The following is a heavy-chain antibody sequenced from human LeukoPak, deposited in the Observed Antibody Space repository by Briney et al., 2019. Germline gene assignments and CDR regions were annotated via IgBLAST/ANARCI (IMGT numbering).Heavy chain of an antibody. CDR3: ARDRPGDGGNSGHWYFDL. Sequence: SETLSLTCTVSGGSISSYYWSWIRQPPGKGLEWIGYIYYSGSTNYNPSLKSRVTISVDTSKNQFSLKLSSVTAADTAVYYCARDRPGDGGNSGHWYFDLWGRGTLVTVSS. J-gene: IGHJ2*01. D-gene: IGHD4-23*01. V-gene: IGHV4-59*01. CDR1: GGSISSYY. CDR2: IYYSGST.